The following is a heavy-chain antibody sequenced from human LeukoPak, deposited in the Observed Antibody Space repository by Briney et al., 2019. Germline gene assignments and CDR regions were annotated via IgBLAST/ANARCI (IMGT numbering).Heavy chain of an antibody. V-gene: IGHV2-70*11. D-gene: IGHD5-18*01. Sequence: SGPALVKPTQTLTLTCTFSGFSLTTSGMCVNWLRQPPGKALEWLARNEWDDDKYYSTSLKTRLNISKDTSKNQVVLTMTNMDPVDSATYYCARRRGYSYAFDYWGQGILVTVSS. CDR3: ARRRGYSYAFDY. J-gene: IGHJ4*02. CDR2: NEWDDDK. CDR1: GFSLTTSGMC.